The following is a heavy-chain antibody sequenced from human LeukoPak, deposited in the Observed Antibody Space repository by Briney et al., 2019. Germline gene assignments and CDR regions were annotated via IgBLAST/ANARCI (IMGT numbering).Heavy chain of an antibody. Sequence: PGGSLRLSCAASGFTFSSYGMHWVRQAPGKGLEWVAVIWYDGSNKYYADSVKGRFTISRDNSKNTLYLQMNSLRAEDTAVYYCARGGGVVVVITHAFDIWGQGTMVTVSS. J-gene: IGHJ3*02. CDR1: GFTFSSYG. CDR3: ARGGGVVVVITHAFDI. V-gene: IGHV3-33*01. D-gene: IGHD3-22*01. CDR2: IWYDGSNK.